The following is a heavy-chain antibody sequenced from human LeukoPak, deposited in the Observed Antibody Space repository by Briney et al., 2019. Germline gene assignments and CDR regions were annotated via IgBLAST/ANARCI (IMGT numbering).Heavy chain of an antibody. V-gene: IGHV3-11*04. CDR1: GFTFSDYH. D-gene: IGHD3-3*01. CDR2: ISSSGGTI. J-gene: IGHJ4*02. Sequence: GGSLRLSCAASGFTFSDYHMSWIRQAPGKGLEWVSYISSSGGTISYADSVKGRFTISRDNAKNSLYLQMNSLRAEDTAVYYCARAAYNLTYYDFWSAYYFDYWGQGTLVTVSS. CDR3: ARAAYNLTYYDFWSAYYFDY.